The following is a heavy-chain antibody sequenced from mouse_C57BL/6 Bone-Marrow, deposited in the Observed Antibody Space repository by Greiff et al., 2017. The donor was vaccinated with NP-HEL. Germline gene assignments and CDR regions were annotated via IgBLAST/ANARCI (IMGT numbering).Heavy chain of an antibody. V-gene: IGHV10-1*01. CDR1: GFSFNTYA. J-gene: IGHJ4*01. CDR2: IRSKSNNYAT. CDR3: VRHQRSPYGSSPYYAMDY. Sequence: DVQLVESGGGLVQPKGSLKLSCAASGFSFNTYAMNWVRQAPGKGLEWVARIRSKSNNYATYYADSVKDRFTISRDDSESMLYLQMNNLKTEDTAMYYCVRHQRSPYGSSPYYAMDYWGQGTSVTVSS. D-gene: IGHD1-1*01.